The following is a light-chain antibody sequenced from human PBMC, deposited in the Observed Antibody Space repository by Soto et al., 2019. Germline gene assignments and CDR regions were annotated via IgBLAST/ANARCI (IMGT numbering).Light chain of an antibody. V-gene: IGLV2-14*01. J-gene: IGLJ3*02. CDR2: EVS. Sequence: QSALTQPASVSGSPGQSITISCTGTSSDVGGYNYVSWYQQHPGKAPKIMIYEVSNRPSGVSNRFSGSKSGNTASLTTSGLQAEDEADYYCSSYTSSSTHWVFGGGTKLTVL. CDR3: SSYTSSSTHWV. CDR1: SSDVGGYNY.